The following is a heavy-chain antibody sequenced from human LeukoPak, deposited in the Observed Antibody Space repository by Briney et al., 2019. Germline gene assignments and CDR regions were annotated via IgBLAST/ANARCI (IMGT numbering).Heavy chain of an antibody. D-gene: IGHD3-22*01. Sequence: SETLSLTCTVSGGSISSYYWSWIRQPPGKGLEWIGYIYYSGSTNYNPSLKSRVTISVGTSKNQFSLKLSSVTAADTAVYYCARAKWNYYDSSGLDYWGQGTLVTVSS. CDR3: ARAKWNYYDSSGLDY. J-gene: IGHJ4*02. V-gene: IGHV4-59*01. CDR1: GGSISSYY. CDR2: IYYSGST.